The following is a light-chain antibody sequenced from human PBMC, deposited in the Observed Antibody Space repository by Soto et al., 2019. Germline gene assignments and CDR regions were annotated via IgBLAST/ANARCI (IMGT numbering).Light chain of an antibody. J-gene: IGKJ3*01. CDR3: QQYGSSRFT. CDR2: GAS. V-gene: IGKV3-20*01. Sequence: DIVLTQSPGTLSLSPGERATLSCRASQSISSSYLACYQQKPGQAPRLLVYGASSRATGSPDRFSGSGSGTDVTLTTSSREPQDVAVYYCQQYGSSRFTFGPGTKVDIK. CDR1: QSISSSY.